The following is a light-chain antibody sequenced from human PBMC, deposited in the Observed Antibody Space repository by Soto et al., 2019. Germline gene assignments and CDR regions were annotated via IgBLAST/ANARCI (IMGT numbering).Light chain of an antibody. CDR2: GAS. CDR1: QGMGSN. CDR3: QQYGSSPRT. Sequence: EIVLTQSPGTLSLSPGERATLSCRASQGMGSNVAWYQQKPGQAPRLLIYGASTRAAGIPARFSGSGSGTEFTLTISRLEPDDSAVYYCQQYGSSPRTFGPGTKVDIK. V-gene: IGKV3-20*01. J-gene: IGKJ1*01.